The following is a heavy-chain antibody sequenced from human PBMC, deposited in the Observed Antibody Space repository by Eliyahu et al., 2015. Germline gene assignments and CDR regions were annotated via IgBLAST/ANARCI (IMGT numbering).Heavy chain of an antibody. CDR2: IVPVFGTP. Sequence: QVQLVQSGAEVKKPGSSVKXSCKASGGTFSTXTISWVRQAPGQGLEXMGGIVPVFGTPKYAQKFQGRVTIAADESTSTAYMDLSSLRFEDTAVYYCALEGGSSGPRWFDPWGQGTLVIVSS. CDR3: ALEGGSSGPRWFDP. V-gene: IGHV1-69*01. D-gene: IGHD6-19*01. CDR1: GGTFSTXT. J-gene: IGHJ5*02.